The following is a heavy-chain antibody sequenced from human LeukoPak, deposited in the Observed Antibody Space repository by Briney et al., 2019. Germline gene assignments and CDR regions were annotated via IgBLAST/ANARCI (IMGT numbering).Heavy chain of an antibody. J-gene: IGHJ4*02. V-gene: IGHV1-46*01. CDR1: GYTFTSYY. CDR3: ARGDHILTASDY. CDR2: INPSGGST. Sequence: GASVKVSCKASGYTFTSYYMHWVRQAPGQGLEWMGIINPSGGSTSYAQKFQGRVTMTRDTSISTAYMELSRLRSDDTAVYYCARGDHILTASDYWGQGTLVTVSS. D-gene: IGHD3-9*01.